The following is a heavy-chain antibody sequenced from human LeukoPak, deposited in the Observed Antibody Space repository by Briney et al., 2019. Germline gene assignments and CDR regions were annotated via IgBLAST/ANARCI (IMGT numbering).Heavy chain of an antibody. D-gene: IGHD5-18*01. J-gene: IGHJ4*02. CDR3: AKGGYRYGPALNLWFDY. Sequence: PGGSLRLSCAASGFTFSNSAMSWVRQGPGKGLEWVSGISGSSGSNTYYAYSVKGRFTIYRDNSKNTLYLQIYSLRAEDTAVYYCAKGGYRYGPALNLWFDYWGQGTLVTVSS. CDR1: GFTFSNSA. V-gene: IGHV3-23*01. CDR2: ISGSSGSNT.